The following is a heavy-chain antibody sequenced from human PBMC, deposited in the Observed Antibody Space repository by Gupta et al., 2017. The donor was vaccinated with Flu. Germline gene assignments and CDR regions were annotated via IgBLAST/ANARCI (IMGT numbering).Heavy chain of an antibody. J-gene: IGHJ6*02. Sequence: QVQLQESGPGLVKPSQTLSLTCTVSGGSISSGGYYWSWIRQHPGKGLEWIGYIYYSGSTYYNPSLKSRVTISVDTSKNQFSLKLSSVTAADTAVDYCASGYCSSTSCYPYGMDVWGQGTTVTVSS. CDR1: GGSISSGGYY. V-gene: IGHV4-31*03. CDR3: ASGYCSSTSCYPYGMDV. D-gene: IGHD2-2*01. CDR2: IYYSGST.